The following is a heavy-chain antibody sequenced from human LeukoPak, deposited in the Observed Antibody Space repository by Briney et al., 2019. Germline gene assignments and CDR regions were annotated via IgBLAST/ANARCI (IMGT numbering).Heavy chain of an antibody. CDR2: IXPXSGGT. J-gene: IGHJ4*02. CDR3: ASWDDYGDYMGY. V-gene: IGHV1-2*02. Sequence: ASVKVSCKASGYTFTGYCMHWXXXAPGQGLEWMGWIXPXSGGTNYAQKFQGRVTMTXXXSISTAYMELSRLRSDDTAVYYCASWDDYGDYMGYWGQGTLVTVSS. D-gene: IGHD4-17*01. CDR1: GYTFTGYC.